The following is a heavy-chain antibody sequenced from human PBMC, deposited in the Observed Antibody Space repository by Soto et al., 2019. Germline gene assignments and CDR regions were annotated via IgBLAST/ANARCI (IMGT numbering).Heavy chain of an antibody. CDR1: GGTFSSYA. D-gene: IGHD2-21*02. CDR2: IIPIFGTA. CDR3: AREGDSDAVFDY. V-gene: IGHV1-69*14. J-gene: IGHJ4*02. Sequence: QVQLVQSGAEVKKPGSSVKVSCKASGGTFSSYAISWVRQAPGQGLEWMGGIIPIFGTANYAQKFQGRVTSXAXXSTSTAYMELSSLRSEDTAVYYCAREGDSDAVFDYWGQGTLVTVSS.